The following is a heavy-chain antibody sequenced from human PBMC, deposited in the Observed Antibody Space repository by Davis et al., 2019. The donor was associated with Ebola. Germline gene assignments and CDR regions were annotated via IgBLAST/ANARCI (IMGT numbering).Heavy chain of an antibody. V-gene: IGHV1-46*01. J-gene: IGHJ3*02. CDR2: INPSCGST. Sequence: ASVKVSCKASGYTFTSYYMHWVRQAPGQGLEWMGIINPSCGSTSYAQKFQGRVTMTRDTSTSTAYMELRRLRSDDTAVYYCARPHSSRGGAFDIWGQGTMVTVSS. D-gene: IGHD6-13*01. CDR3: ARPHSSRGGAFDI. CDR1: GYTFTSYY.